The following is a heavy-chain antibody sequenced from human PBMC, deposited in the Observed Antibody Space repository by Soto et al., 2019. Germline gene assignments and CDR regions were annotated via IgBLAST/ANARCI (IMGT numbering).Heavy chain of an antibody. CDR2: IYWDDDK. V-gene: IGHV2-5*02. Sequence: QITLKESGPTLVKPTQTLTLTCTFSGFSLSTSGVGVGWIRQPPGKALEWLALIYWDDDKRYSPSPKSRLTTPTDPSKNQVVLTRTNMDPVDTAPDYCAHYGGSGEYLLPFAFWGQGTLVTVSS. J-gene: IGHJ4*02. CDR1: GFSLSTSGVG. CDR3: AHYGGSGEYLLPFAF. D-gene: IGHD3-22*01.